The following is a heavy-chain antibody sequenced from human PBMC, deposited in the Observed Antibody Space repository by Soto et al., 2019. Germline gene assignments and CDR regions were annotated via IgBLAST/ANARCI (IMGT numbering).Heavy chain of an antibody. J-gene: IGHJ6*02. Sequence: EVQLLESGGGLGQPGGSLRLSCEASGFTFWNYVMTWVRQAPGKGPEWVSSISRNDDRTYYVDSVKGRFIISRDNSENTLFLQMDSLRAEDAAIYYCVKDWSGEKCPCMDVWGQGTTVTVSS. CDR2: ISRNDDRT. CDR1: GFTFWNYV. D-gene: IGHD3-3*01. V-gene: IGHV3-23*01. CDR3: VKDWSGEKCPCMDV.